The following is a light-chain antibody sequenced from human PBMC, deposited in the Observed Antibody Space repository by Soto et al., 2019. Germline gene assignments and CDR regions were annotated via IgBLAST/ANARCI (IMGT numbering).Light chain of an antibody. V-gene: IGLV2-14*01. CDR2: EAR. CDR3: SSYTSSSSGV. Sequence: QSALTQPASVSGSPGQSITISCTGTSSDVGGFNYVSWYQQHPGKTPKLLIYEARNRPSGVSNRFSGSKSGNTASLTISGLQAEDEADYYCSSYTSSSSGVFGTGTKLTVL. J-gene: IGLJ1*01. CDR1: SSDVGGFNY.